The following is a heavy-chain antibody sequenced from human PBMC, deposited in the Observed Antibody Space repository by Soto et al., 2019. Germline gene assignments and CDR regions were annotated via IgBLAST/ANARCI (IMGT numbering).Heavy chain of an antibody. D-gene: IGHD2-2*01. CDR2: IIPILGIA. J-gene: IGHJ4*02. Sequence: QVQLVQSGAEVKKPGSSVKVSCKASGGTFSSYTISWVRQAPGQGLEWMGRIIPILGIANYAQKFQGRVTITADKFTSTAYMELSSLRSEDTAVYYCAVPAAQWAGEYYFDYWGQGTLVTVSS. V-gene: IGHV1-69*02. CDR1: GGTFSSYT. CDR3: AVPAAQWAGEYYFDY.